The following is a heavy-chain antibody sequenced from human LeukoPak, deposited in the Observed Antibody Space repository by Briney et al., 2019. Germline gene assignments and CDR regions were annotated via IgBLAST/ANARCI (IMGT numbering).Heavy chain of an antibody. V-gene: IGHV4-59*02. CDR2: VYYTGST. CDR1: GGSVSGHY. Sequence: PSETLSLTCTVSGGSVSGHYWSWIRQPPGKGLEWIGYVYYTGSTNYSPSPKSRVTMSVDTSKNQFSLNLNSMTAADTAIYYCTRDLRRALDYWGQGTLVTVSS. J-gene: IGHJ4*02. CDR3: TRDLRRALDY.